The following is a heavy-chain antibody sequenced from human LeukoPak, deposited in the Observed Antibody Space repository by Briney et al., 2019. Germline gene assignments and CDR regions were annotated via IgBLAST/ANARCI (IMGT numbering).Heavy chain of an antibody. CDR3: ARDNFALYAFDI. CDR1: GGSLSSGDYY. D-gene: IGHD3-9*01. V-gene: IGHV4-61*02. J-gene: IGHJ3*02. CDR2: IYTSGST. Sequence: SETLSLTCTVSGGSLSSGDYYWSWIRQPAGKGLEWIGRIYTSGSTNYNPSLKSRITISVDTSKNQFSLKLSSVTAADTAVYYCARDNFALYAFDIWGQGTMVTVSS.